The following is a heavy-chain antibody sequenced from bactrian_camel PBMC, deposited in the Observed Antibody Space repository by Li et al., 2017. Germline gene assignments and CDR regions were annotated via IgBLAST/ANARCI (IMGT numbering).Heavy chain of an antibody. D-gene: IGHD1*01. CDR3: MADPSVFPVCQLGVMRMAY. Sequence: HVQLVESGGGSVQTGGSLTLSCGVSGDASSTYCLGWFRQAPGKQREGVAGIDRDGKATYADSVKGRFAISQDSAKNTLYLQMNNVKPEDTAMYYCMADPSVFPVCQLGVMRMAYRGQGTQVTVS. J-gene: IGHJ4*01. V-gene: IGHV3S53*01. CDR2: IDRDGKA. CDR1: GDASSTYC.